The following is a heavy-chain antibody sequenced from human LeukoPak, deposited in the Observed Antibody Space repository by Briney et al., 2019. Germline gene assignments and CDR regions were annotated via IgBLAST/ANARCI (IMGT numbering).Heavy chain of an antibody. CDR2: ISWNSGSI. J-gene: IGHJ3*02. D-gene: IGHD1-26*01. CDR1: GFTFDDYA. Sequence: GGSLRLSCAASGFTFDDYAMHWVRQAPGKGLERVSGISWNSGSIGYADSVKGRFTISRDNAKNSLYLQMNSLRAEDTALYYCAKGRLVDDAFDIWGQGTMVTVSS. CDR3: AKGRLVDDAFDI. V-gene: IGHV3-9*01.